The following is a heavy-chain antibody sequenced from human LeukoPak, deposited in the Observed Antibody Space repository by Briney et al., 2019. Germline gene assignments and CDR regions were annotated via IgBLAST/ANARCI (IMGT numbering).Heavy chain of an antibody. CDR1: GFGFSGYW. J-gene: IGHJ4*02. D-gene: IGHD6-13*01. CDR3: VREGAHIAAVGNYFDY. V-gene: IGHV3-74*01. CDR2: INHDGSAT. Sequence: GESLRLSCAASGFGFSGYWMHWVRQAPGKGLVWVSRINHDGSATVYAASVKGRFTFSRDNAKNTLHLQMNSLRVDDTAVYYCVREGAHIAAVGNYFDYWGQGTLVTV.